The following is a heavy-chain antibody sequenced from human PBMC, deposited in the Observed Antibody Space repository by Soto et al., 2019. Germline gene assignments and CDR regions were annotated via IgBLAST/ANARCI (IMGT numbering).Heavy chain of an antibody. Sequence: ASVKVSCKASGYTFTGWNMHWVRQAPGQGLEWMGWINPSSGGTNYAQKFQGRVTMTRDTSIRTAYMELSRLRSDDTALYYCARGLLSPGGGFDIWGQGTMVTVSS. J-gene: IGHJ3*02. CDR3: ARGLLSPGGGFDI. CDR1: GYTFTGWN. D-gene: IGHD2-15*01. V-gene: IGHV1-2*02. CDR2: INPSSGGT.